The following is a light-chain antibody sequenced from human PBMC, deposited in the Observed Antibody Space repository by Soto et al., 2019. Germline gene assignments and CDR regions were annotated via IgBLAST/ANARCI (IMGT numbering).Light chain of an antibody. Sequence: EIVLTQSPATLSLSPGERATLSCRASQSVSSYLAWYQQKPGQAPRLLIYDVSNRATGIPASFSGSGSGTDFTLTISSLEPEDFAVYYCQQRSNWPLYTFGQGTKLEIK. CDR3: QQRSNWPLYT. CDR1: QSVSSY. J-gene: IGKJ2*01. CDR2: DVS. V-gene: IGKV3-11*01.